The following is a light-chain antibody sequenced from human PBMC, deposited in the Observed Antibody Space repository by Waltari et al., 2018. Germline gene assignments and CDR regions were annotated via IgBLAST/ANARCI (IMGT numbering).Light chain of an antibody. Sequence: QTVVTQEPSLPVSPGGTVTLHCGFRSGSVSGGYSPTWYQQTPGQAPRTLIYATNTRSSGVPDRFSGSILGNKAALTITGAQADDESAYYCVLYLGSGISVFGGGTKLTVL. CDR1: SGSVSGGYS. CDR2: ATN. J-gene: IGLJ3*02. CDR3: VLYLGSGISV. V-gene: IGLV8-61*01.